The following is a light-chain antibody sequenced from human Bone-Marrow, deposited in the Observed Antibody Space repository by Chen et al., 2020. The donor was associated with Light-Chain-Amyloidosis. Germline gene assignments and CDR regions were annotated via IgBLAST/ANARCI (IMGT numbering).Light chain of an antibody. V-gene: IGLV2-14*01. CDR2: DVS. CDR3: SSYTSSSTWV. CDR1: SSDVGGYDY. Sequence: QSALTQPASVSVSPGQSITISCTGTSSDVGGYDYVSWYQQHPGKAPKFLIYDVSNRPLGVSNRFSGSKSGNTASLTISGLRAEDEADYYCSSYTSSSTWVFGGGTKLTVL. J-gene: IGLJ3*02.